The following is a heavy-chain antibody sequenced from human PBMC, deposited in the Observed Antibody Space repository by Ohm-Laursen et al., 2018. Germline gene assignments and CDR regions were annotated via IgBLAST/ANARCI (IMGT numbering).Heavy chain of an antibody. CDR2: INSDGSST. V-gene: IGHV3-74*01. CDR1: GFTFSSYW. J-gene: IGHJ6*02. D-gene: IGHD6-19*01. Sequence: GSLRLSCAASGFTFSSYWMHWVRQAPGKGLVWVSRINSDGSSTSYADSVKGRFTISRDNAKNTLYLRMNSLRAEDTAVYYCARGGSSGWFPYYYYYYGMDVWGQGTTVTVSS. CDR3: ARGGSSGWFPYYYYYYGMDV.